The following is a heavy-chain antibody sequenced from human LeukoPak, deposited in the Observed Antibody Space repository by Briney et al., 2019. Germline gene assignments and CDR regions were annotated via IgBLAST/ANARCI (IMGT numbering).Heavy chain of an antibody. J-gene: IGHJ4*02. CDR1: GFTFSRYS. CDR3: AKLLVRGVIDY. CDR2: IYSGGST. V-gene: IGHV3-66*02. D-gene: IGHD3-10*02. Sequence: GGSLRLSCAASGFTFSRYSMHWVRQAPGKGLVWVSVIYSGGSTYYADSVKGRFTISRDNSKNTLYLQMNSLRAEDTAVYYCAKLLVRGVIDYWGQGTLVTVSS.